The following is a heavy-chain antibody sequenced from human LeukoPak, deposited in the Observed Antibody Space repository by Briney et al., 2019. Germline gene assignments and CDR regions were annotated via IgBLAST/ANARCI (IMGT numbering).Heavy chain of an antibody. D-gene: IGHD4-17*01. CDR3: ARGRTVTTRRWFDP. V-gene: IGHV4-34*01. J-gene: IGHJ5*02. CDR1: GGSFSGYY. CDR2: INHSGST. Sequence: SETLSLTCAAYGGSFSGYYWSWIRQPPGKGLEWIGEINHSGSTNYNPSLKSRVTISVDTSKNQFSLKLSSVTAADTAVYYCARGRTVTTRRWFDPWGQGTLVTVSS.